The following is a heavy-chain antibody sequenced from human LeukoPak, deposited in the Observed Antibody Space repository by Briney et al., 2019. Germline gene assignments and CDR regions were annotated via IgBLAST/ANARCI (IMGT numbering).Heavy chain of an antibody. J-gene: IGHJ4*02. D-gene: IGHD6-6*01. V-gene: IGHV3-30*03. CDR3: AREVSSSRPHRTQKYYFDY. CDR1: GFTFSSYG. Sequence: GGSLRLSCAASGFTFSSYGMHWVRQAPGKGLEWVAVISYDGSNKYYADSVKGRFTISRDNSKNTLYLQMNSLRAEDTAVYYCAREVSSSRPHRTQKYYFDYWGQGTLVTVSS. CDR2: ISYDGSNK.